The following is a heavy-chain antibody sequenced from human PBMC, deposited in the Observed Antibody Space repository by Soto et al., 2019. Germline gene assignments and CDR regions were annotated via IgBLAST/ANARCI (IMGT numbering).Heavy chain of an antibody. D-gene: IGHD5-18*01. Sequence: GVFLKNCCKGLGDRFIGFCGGWVLQMPGKGLEWMGIIYPGDSDTRYSPSFQGQVTISADKSINTAYLQWSSLKASDTAMYYCAAGVVYNYGYDWGQGTLVTVPQ. CDR3: AAGVVYNYGYD. CDR2: IYPGDSDT. J-gene: IGHJ4*02. CDR1: GDRFIGFC. V-gene: IGHV5-51*03.